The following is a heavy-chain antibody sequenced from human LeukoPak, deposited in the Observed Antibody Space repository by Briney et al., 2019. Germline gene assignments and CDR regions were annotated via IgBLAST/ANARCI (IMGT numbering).Heavy chain of an antibody. Sequence: SETLSLTCAVYGGSFSGYYWSWIRQPPGKGLEWIGEINHSGSTNYNPSLKSRVTISADTSKNQFSLKLSSVTAADTAVYYCARLARRSRGDYWGQGTLVTVSS. CDR2: INHSGST. D-gene: IGHD6-19*01. CDR3: ARLARRSRGDY. J-gene: IGHJ4*02. V-gene: IGHV4-34*01. CDR1: GGSFSGYY.